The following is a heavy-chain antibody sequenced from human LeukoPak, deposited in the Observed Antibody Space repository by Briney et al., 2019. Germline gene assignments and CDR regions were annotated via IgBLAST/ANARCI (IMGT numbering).Heavy chain of an antibody. CDR2: ICKSGGST. CDR1: GFTFSNYA. Sequence: GGSLRLSCAGSGFTFSNYAMSWVRQAPGRGLEWVSAICKSGGSTYYADSVKGRFTISRDNSKNTLYLQMNSLRAEDTAVYYCASALKGIWGQGTMVTVSS. V-gene: IGHV3-23*01. J-gene: IGHJ3*02. CDR3: ASALKGI.